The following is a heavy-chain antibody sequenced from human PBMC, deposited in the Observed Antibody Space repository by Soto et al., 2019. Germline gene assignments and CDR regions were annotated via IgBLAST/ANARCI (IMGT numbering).Heavy chain of an antibody. CDR1: GYTFPSYG. CDR3: ARVVIGTRPPDY. D-gene: IGHD6-6*01. CDR2: INTYNGNT. Sequence: QVQLVQSGGEVKKPGASVRVSCKASGYTFPSYGITWVRQAPGQGLEWMGWINTYNGNTNYTQKLQGRVTMTTDTSTSTVYMELMSLRSDDPAVYYCARVVIGTRPPDYWGQGTLVTVS. J-gene: IGHJ4*02. V-gene: IGHV1-18*01.